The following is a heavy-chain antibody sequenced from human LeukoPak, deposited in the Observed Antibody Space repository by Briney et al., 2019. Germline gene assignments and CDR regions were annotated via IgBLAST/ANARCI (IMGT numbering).Heavy chain of an antibody. Sequence: PSETLSLTCTVSGGSISSYYWSWIRQPPGKGLEWIGYIYYSGSTNYNPSLKSRVTISVDTSKNQFSLKLSSVTAADTAVYYCARDSKARDYYYYGMDVWGQGTTVTVSS. J-gene: IGHJ6*02. D-gene: IGHD2/OR15-2a*01. CDR1: GGSISSYY. V-gene: IGHV4-59*01. CDR2: IYYSGST. CDR3: ARDSKARDYYYYGMDV.